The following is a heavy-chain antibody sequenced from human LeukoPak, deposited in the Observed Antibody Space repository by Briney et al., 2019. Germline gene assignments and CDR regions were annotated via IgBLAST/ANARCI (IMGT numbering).Heavy chain of an antibody. J-gene: IGHJ4*02. D-gene: IGHD6-19*01. Sequence: SETLSLTCTVSGGSISSYYWSWIRRPPGKGLEWIGYIYYSGSTNYNPSLKSRVTISVDTSKNQFSLKLSSVTAADTAVYYCARGYSSGWSNDYWGQGTLVTVSS. V-gene: IGHV4-59*01. CDR1: GGSISSYY. CDR3: ARGYSSGWSNDY. CDR2: IYYSGST.